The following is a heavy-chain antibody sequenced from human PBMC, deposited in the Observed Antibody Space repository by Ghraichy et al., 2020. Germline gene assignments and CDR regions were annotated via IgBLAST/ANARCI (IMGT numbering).Heavy chain of an antibody. Sequence: GESLNISCATSGFTFTSFAMTWVRQVPGRGLEWVASVGRSGTDTYYADSVKGRFTISRDSSKNTLYLQMNSLRAVDTALYFCAKGGLGDVGQLGDWGQGTLVTVSS. CDR2: VGRSGTDT. CDR1: GFTFTSFA. CDR3: AKGGLGDVGQLGD. J-gene: IGHJ4*02. V-gene: IGHV3-23*01. D-gene: IGHD7-27*01.